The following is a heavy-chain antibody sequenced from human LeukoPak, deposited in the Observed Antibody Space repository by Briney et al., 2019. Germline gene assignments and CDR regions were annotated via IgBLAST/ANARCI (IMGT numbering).Heavy chain of an antibody. V-gene: IGHV4-59*01. CDR2: IYHSGST. CDR3: ARGVPLSLDY. Sequence: SETLSLTCTVSGGSISSYYWSWIRQPPGKGLEWIGYIYHSGSTYYNPSLKSRVTISVDTSKNQFSLKLSSVTAADTAVYYCARGVPLSLDYWGQGTLVTVSS. CDR1: GGSISSYY. J-gene: IGHJ4*02. D-gene: IGHD3-10*02.